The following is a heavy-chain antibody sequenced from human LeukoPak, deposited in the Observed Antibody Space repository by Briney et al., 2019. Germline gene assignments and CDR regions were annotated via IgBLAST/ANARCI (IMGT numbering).Heavy chain of an antibody. CDR1: DGSFSGYY. Sequence: SETLSLTCAVYDGSFSGYYWTWIRQPPGKGLEWIGEINHSGSTNYNPSLKSRVTISVDTSKNQFSLKLSSVTAADTAVYYCARVVPAARASYYYMDVWGKGTTVTISS. CDR2: INHSGST. J-gene: IGHJ6*03. V-gene: IGHV4-34*01. CDR3: ARVVPAARASYYYMDV. D-gene: IGHD2-2*01.